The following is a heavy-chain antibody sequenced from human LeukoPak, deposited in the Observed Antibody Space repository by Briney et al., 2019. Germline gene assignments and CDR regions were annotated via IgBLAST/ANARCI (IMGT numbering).Heavy chain of an antibody. D-gene: IGHD6-19*01. Sequence: PGGSLILSCAASGFTCSSYDMNWVRQAPGKGLELVSAIRGGGTPYYADSAQGRFPIFRDNGKNTLYLQMNSLRAEDTAVYYCAKDDHGGSGWRDYFDQWGQGTLVTVSS. CDR3: AKDDHGGSGWRDYFDQ. CDR1: GFTCSSYD. J-gene: IGHJ4*02. CDR2: IRGGGTP. V-gene: IGHV3-23*01.